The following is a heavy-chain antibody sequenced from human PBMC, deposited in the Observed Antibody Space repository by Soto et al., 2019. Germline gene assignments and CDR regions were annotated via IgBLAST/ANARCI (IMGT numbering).Heavy chain of an antibody. D-gene: IGHD2-2*01. J-gene: IGHJ3*02. CDR3: ARETVVVPAAIGAFDI. V-gene: IGHV3-48*02. CDR1: GFTFSSYS. Sequence: PGGSLRLSCAASGFTFSSYSMNWVRQAPGKGLEWVSYISSSSSTIYYADSVKGRFTISRDNAKNSLYLQMNSLRDEDTAVYYCARETVVVPAAIGAFDIWGQGTMVTVSS. CDR2: ISSSSSTI.